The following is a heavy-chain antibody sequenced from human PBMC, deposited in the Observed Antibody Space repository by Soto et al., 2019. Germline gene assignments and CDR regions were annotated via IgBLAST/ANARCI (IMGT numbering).Heavy chain of an antibody. D-gene: IGHD1-20*01. CDR1: GYSFTSYW. V-gene: IGHV5-51*01. CDR2: IYPGDSDT. J-gene: IGHJ6*02. CDR3: ARLLDNSVVHAYYYYYYGMDV. Sequence: PGESLKISCKGSGYSFTSYWIGWVRQMPGKGLEWMGIIYPGDSDTRYSPSFQGQVTISADKSISTAYLQWSSLKASDTAMYYCARLLDNSVVHAYYYYYYGMDVWGQGTTVTVSS.